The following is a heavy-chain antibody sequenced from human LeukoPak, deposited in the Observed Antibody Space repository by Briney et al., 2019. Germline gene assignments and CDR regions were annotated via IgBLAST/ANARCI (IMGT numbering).Heavy chain of an antibody. CDR3: AKPGAIAAAGLTLYYYYGMDV. Sequence: GGSLRLPCAASGFTFSSYAMSWVRQAPGKGLEWVSAISGSGGSTYYADSAKGRFTISRDNSKNTLYLQMNSLRAEDTAVYYCAKPGAIAAAGLTLYYYYGMDVWGQGTTVTVSS. J-gene: IGHJ6*02. D-gene: IGHD6-13*01. V-gene: IGHV3-23*01. CDR1: GFTFSSYA. CDR2: ISGSGGST.